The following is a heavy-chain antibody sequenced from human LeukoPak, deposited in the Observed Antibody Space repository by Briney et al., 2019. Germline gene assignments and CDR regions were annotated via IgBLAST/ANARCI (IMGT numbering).Heavy chain of an antibody. J-gene: IGHJ4*02. D-gene: IGHD3-10*01. Sequence: QSGGTLRLSCAASGFTFSSHGMSWVRQAPGKGLEWVSTISGSGDNTYYADSVKGRFTISRDNSKNTLYLQMNSLRAEDTAVYYCAKVTYGSGTYGAFDYWGQGTLATVSS. CDR3: AKVTYGSGTYGAFDY. CDR1: GFTFSSHG. V-gene: IGHV3-23*01. CDR2: ISGSGDNT.